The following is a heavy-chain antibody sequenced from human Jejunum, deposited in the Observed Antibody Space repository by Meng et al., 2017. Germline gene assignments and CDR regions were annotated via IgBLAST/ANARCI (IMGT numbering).Heavy chain of an antibody. CDR3: ASWRYDH. CDR2: TYYRSKWYN. D-gene: IGHD1-1*01. J-gene: IGHJ4*02. V-gene: IGHV6-1*01. CDR1: GDSVSSNSAA. Sequence: QVQLQQSGQGLVKPLQLLSLTCAISGDSVSSNSAAWNWIRQSPSRGLEWLGRTYYRSKWYNQYAVHVRSRITINPDTSKNQFSLHLDSVTPEDTAVYYCASWRYDHWGQGTLVTVSS.